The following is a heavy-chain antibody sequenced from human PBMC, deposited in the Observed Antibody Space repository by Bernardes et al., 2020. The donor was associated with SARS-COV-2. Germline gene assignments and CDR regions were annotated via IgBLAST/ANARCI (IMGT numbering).Heavy chain of an antibody. CDR3: ARDLTYDFWSGYSRVFDY. CDR1: GFTFSSYS. D-gene: IGHD3-3*01. Sequence: VGSLSLSCAASGFTFSSYSMNWVRQAPGKGLEWVSYISSSSSTIYYADSVKGRFTISRDNAKNSLYLQMNSLRAEDTAVYYCARDLTYDFWSGYSRVFDYWGQGTLVTVSS. CDR2: ISSSSSTI. J-gene: IGHJ4*02. V-gene: IGHV3-48*01.